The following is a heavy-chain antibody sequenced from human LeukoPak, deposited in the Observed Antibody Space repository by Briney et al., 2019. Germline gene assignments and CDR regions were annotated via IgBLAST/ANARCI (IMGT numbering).Heavy chain of an antibody. V-gene: IGHV1-2*02. D-gene: IGHD6-6*01. CDR3: ARDSIAGLEYYFDY. Sequence: ASVKVSCKASGYTFTSYGISWVRQAPGQGLEWMGWINPNSGGTNYAQKFQGRVTMTRDTSISTAYMELSRLRSDDTAVYYCARDSIAGLEYYFDYWGQGTLVTVSS. CDR1: GYTFTSYG. J-gene: IGHJ4*02. CDR2: INPNSGGT.